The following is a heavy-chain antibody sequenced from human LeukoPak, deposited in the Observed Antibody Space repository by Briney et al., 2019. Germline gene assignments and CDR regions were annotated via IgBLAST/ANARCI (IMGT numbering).Heavy chain of an antibody. CDR3: ARLGWNYVASDY. Sequence: GGSLRLSCAASGFTFSSYSMNWVRQAPGKRLEWVSSISSSSSYIYYADSVKGRFTISRDNAKNSLYLQMNSLRAEDTAVYYCARLGWNYVASDYWGQGTLVTVSS. J-gene: IGHJ4*02. V-gene: IGHV3-21*01. CDR1: GFTFSSYS. D-gene: IGHD1-7*01. CDR2: ISSSSSYI.